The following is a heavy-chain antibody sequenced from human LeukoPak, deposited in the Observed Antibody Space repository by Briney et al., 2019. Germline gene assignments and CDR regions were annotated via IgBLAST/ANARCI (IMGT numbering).Heavy chain of an antibody. CDR3: ARFDSSSWTSYYYYGMDV. Sequence: ASVKVSCKASGYTFTSYGISWVRQAPGQGLEWMGWISAYNGNTNYAQKLQGRVTMTRNTSISTAYMELSSLRSEDTAVYYCARFDSSSWTSYYYYGMDVWGQGTTVTVSS. CDR2: ISAYNGNT. V-gene: IGHV1-18*01. CDR1: GYTFTSYG. J-gene: IGHJ6*02. D-gene: IGHD6-13*01.